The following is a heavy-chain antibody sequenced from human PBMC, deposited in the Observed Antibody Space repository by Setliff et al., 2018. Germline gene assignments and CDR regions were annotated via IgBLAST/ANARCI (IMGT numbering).Heavy chain of an antibody. CDR1: GYTFTSYD. Sequence: ASVKVSCKASGYTFTSYDINWVRQATGQGLEWMGWMNPNSGNTNYAQKLQGRVTMTTDTSTSTAYMELRSLRSDDTAVYYCARAQSWSGGPYYFDNWGQGTLVTVSS. J-gene: IGHJ4*02. CDR2: MNPNSGNT. CDR3: ARAQSWSGGPYYFDN. D-gene: IGHD3-3*01. V-gene: IGHV1-18*01.